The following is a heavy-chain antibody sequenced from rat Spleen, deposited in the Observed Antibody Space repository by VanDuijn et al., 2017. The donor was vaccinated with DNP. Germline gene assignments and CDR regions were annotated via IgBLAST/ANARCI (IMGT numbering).Heavy chain of an antibody. CDR1: GFIFSDFY. Sequence: EVQLVESDGGSVQPGRSLKLPCAASGFIFSDFYMAWVRQAPTKGLEWVATITYDGSDTYYRDSVKGRFTISRDNAKNTLYLQLNSLKSEDTAIYYCGFIAAIGAWGQGVMVTVSS. D-gene: IGHD1-2*01. J-gene: IGHJ2*01. CDR3: GFIAAIGA. CDR2: ITYDGSDT. V-gene: IGHV5-7*01.